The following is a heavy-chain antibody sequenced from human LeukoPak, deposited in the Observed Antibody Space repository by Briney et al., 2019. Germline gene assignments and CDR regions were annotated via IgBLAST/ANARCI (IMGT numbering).Heavy chain of an antibody. J-gene: IGHJ3*01. D-gene: IGHD6-19*01. CDR1: GFTFSSYW. V-gene: IGHV3-7*03. CDR3: ASELARSGWYN. Sequence: GGSLRLSCAASGFTFSSYWMSWVRQAPGKGLEWVANIKQDGSEKYYVDSVKGRFTISRDNAKNSLYLQLNSLRAEDTAVYYCASELARSGWYNWGQGTMVTVSS. CDR2: IKQDGSEK.